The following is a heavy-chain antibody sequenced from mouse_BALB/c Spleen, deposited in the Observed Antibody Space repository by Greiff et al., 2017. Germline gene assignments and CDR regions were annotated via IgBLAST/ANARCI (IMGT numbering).Heavy chain of an antibody. V-gene: IGHV5-6-2*01. CDR1: GFTFSSYY. CDR3: ARVYGLYYFDY. Sequence: DVKLVESGGGLVKLGGSLKLSCAASGFTFSSYYMSWVRQTPEKRLELVAAINSNGGSTYYPDTVKGRFTISRDNAKNTLYLQMSSLKSEDTALYYCARVYGLYYFDYWGQGTTLTVSS. D-gene: IGHD1-1*02. CDR2: INSNGGST. J-gene: IGHJ2*01.